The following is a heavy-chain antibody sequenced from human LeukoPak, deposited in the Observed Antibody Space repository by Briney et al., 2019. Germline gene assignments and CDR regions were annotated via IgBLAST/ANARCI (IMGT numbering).Heavy chain of an antibody. CDR1: GGSISSYY. Sequence: SETLSLTCTVSGGSISSYYWSWLRQPPGKGLEWIGYIYYSGSTNYNPSLKSRVTISVDTSKNQFSLKLSSVTAADTAVYYCARGGCSGYYFFMPLDYWGQGTLVTVSS. J-gene: IGHJ4*02. V-gene: IGHV4-59*01. D-gene: IGHD3-22*01. CDR3: ARGGCSGYYFFMPLDY. CDR2: IYYSGST.